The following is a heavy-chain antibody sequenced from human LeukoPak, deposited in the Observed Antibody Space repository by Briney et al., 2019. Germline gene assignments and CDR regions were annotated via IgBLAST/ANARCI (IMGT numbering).Heavy chain of an antibody. Sequence: GESLKISCKGSGYSFTSYWIGWVRQMPGKGLEWMGIIYPGDSDTRYSPSFQGQVTISADKSINTAYLQWSSLKASDTAMYYCARHYYGSGSYYKTYYYYGMDVWGQGTTVTVSS. V-gene: IGHV5-51*01. D-gene: IGHD3-10*01. J-gene: IGHJ6*02. CDR1: GYSFTSYW. CDR2: IYPGDSDT. CDR3: ARHYYGSGSYYKTYYYYGMDV.